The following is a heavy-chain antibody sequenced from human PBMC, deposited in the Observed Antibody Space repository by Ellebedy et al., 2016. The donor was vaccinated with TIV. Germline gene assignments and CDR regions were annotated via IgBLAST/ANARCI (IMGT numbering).Heavy chain of an antibody. CDR2: ISAYNGNT. V-gene: IGHV1-18*01. J-gene: IGHJ3*02. CDR3: ARDGSYYDSSDAFDI. CDR1: GGTFSSYA. D-gene: IGHD3-22*01. Sequence: TSVKVSCKASGGTFSSYAISWVRQAPGQGLEWMGWISAYNGNTNYAQKLQGRVTMTTDTSTSTAYMELRSLRSDDTAVYYCARDGSYYDSSDAFDIWGQGTMVTVSS.